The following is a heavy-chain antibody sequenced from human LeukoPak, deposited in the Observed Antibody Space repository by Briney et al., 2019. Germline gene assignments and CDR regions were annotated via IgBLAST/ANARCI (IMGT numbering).Heavy chain of an antibody. CDR3: ASASSHRIAAGGDY. J-gene: IGHJ4*02. CDR1: GFIFNTHW. Sequence: GESLKISCKGSGFIFNTHWIGWVRQAPGKGLVWVSRINSDGSSRNYADSVKGRFTISRDNAKNTLYPQMNSLRAEDTAVYYCASASSHRIAAGGDYWGQGTLVTVSS. V-gene: IGHV3-74*01. CDR2: INSDGSSR. D-gene: IGHD6-13*01.